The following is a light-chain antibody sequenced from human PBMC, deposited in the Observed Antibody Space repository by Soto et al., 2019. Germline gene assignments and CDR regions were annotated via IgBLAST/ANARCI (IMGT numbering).Light chain of an antibody. CDR3: QQYESLPLT. CDR2: DAS. J-gene: IGKJ5*01. Sequence: DIQMTQSPSSLSASVGYRFTITCQASQDISNYLNWYQQKPGKAPKLPIYDASNLETGVPSRFSGSGSGTGFTFTISSLQPEDFATYYCQQYESLPLTFGQGTRLEIK. V-gene: IGKV1-33*01. CDR1: QDISNY.